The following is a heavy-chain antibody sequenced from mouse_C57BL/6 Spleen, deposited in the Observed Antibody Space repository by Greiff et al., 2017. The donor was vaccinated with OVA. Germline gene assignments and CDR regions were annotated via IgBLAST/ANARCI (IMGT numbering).Heavy chain of an antibody. Sequence: QVQLKQPGAELVRPGSSVKLSCKASGYTFTSYWMHWVKQRPIQGLEWIGNIDPSDSETHYNQKFKDKATLTVDKSSSTAYMQLSSLTSEDSAVYYCARCGDYDDYAMDYWGQGTSVTVSS. CDR2: IDPSDSET. CDR1: GYTFTSYW. CDR3: ARCGDYDDYAMDY. J-gene: IGHJ4*01. D-gene: IGHD2-4*01. V-gene: IGHV1-52*01.